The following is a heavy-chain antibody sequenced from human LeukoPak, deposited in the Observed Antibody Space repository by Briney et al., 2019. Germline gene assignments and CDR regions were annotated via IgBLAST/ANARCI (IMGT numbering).Heavy chain of an antibody. CDR3: AKDSYYDFWSGYYTPHFDY. CDR2: ISYDGSNK. CDR1: GFTLSSYG. D-gene: IGHD3-3*01. V-gene: IGHV3-30*18. Sequence: GGSLRLSCAASGFTLSSYGMHWVRQAPGKGLEWVAVISYDGSNKYYADSVKGRFTISRDNSKNTLYLQMNSLRAEDTAVYYCAKDSYYDFWSGYYTPHFDYWGQGTLVTVSS. J-gene: IGHJ4*02.